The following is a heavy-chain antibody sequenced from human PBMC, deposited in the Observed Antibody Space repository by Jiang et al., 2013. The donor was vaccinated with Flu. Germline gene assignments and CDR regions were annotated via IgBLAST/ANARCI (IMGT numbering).Heavy chain of an antibody. CDR3: ARVGDYGDYENYYYMDV. CDR1: GYTFTGYY. J-gene: IGHJ6*03. CDR2: INPNSGGT. V-gene: IGHV1-2*02. D-gene: IGHD4-17*01. Sequence: VKVSCKASGYTFTGYYMHWVRQAPGQGLEWMGWINPNSGGTNYAQKFQGRVTMTRDTSISTAYMELSRLRSDDTAVYYCARVGDYGDYENYYYMDVWGKGTTVTVSS.